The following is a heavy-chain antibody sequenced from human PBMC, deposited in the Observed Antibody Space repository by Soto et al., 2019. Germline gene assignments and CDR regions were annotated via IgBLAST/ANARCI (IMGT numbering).Heavy chain of an antibody. V-gene: IGHV4-4*07. J-gene: IGHJ4*02. CDR2: IDNSGNT. Sequence: SETLSLTCTVSDGSISTYFCNWIRQPAGKGLEWIGRIDNSGNTNYNPSLKRRVTMSADTPRNQFSLKLNSVTAADTAVYYCARGGQDFWSGPFDYWGQGALVTVSS. CDR3: ARGGQDFWSGPFDY. D-gene: IGHD3-3*01. CDR1: DGSISTYF.